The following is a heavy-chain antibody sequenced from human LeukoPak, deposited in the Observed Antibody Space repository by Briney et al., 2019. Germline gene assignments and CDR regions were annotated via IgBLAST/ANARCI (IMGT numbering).Heavy chain of an antibody. Sequence: SETLSLTCAVYGGSFSGYYWSWIRQPPGKGLEWIGEINHSGSTNYNPSLKSRVTISVDTSKNQFSLKLSSVTAADTAVYYCARHGYSGTGSSGRSGYWGQGTLATVSS. J-gene: IGHJ4*02. CDR3: ARHGYSGTGSSGRSGY. V-gene: IGHV4-34*01. D-gene: IGHD6-19*01. CDR1: GGSFSGYY. CDR2: INHSGST.